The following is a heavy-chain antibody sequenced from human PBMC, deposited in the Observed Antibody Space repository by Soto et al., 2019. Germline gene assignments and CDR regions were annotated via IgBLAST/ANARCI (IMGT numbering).Heavy chain of an antibody. CDR1: GFTFSNYA. CDR2: IRGSGGGT. D-gene: IGHD1-26*01. V-gene: IGHV3-23*01. CDR3: ARVATTGFYYFDY. Sequence: LRLSCAASGFTFSNYAMNWVRQAPGKGLEWVSVIRGSGGGTNYADSVMGRFTVSRDNSKNMLYLEMNSLGAEDTAVYYCARVATTGFYYFDYWGQGSLVTVSS. J-gene: IGHJ4*02.